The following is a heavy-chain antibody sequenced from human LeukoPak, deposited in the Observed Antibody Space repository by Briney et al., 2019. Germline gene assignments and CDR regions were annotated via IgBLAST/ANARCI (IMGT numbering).Heavy chain of an antibody. J-gene: IGHJ4*02. CDR2: ISWNSGSI. CDR1: GFTFSSYA. V-gene: IGHV3-9*01. D-gene: IGHD6-19*01. Sequence: GGSLRLSCAASGFTFSSYAMSWVRQAPGKGLEWVSGISWNSGSIGYADSVKGRFTISRDNAKNSLYLQMNSLRAEDTALYYCAKDQWLGSWGQGTLVTVSS. CDR3: AKDQWLGS.